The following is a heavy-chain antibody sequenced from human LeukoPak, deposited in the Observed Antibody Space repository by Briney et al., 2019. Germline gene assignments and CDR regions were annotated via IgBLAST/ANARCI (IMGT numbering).Heavy chain of an antibody. CDR3: ARGLGGDPWDNAFDI. Sequence: PGGSLRLPCAASGFTFSSYSMNWVRQAPGKGLEWVSYISSSSSTIYYADSVKGRFTISRDNAKNSLYLQMNSLRAEDTAIYYCARGLGGDPWDNAFDIWGQGTMVTVSS. J-gene: IGHJ3*02. V-gene: IGHV3-48*01. CDR2: ISSSSSTI. D-gene: IGHD2-21*02. CDR1: GFTFSSYS.